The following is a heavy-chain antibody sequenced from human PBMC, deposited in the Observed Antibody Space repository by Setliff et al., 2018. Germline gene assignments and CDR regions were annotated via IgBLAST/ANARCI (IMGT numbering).Heavy chain of an antibody. CDR2: IDPSGNT. CDR3: ARRPYQHYDSSGYSVNYYMDV. V-gene: IGHV4-61*09. CDR1: GGSISSNNYY. Sequence: PSETLSLTCTVSGGSISSNNYYWSWIRQPAGKGLEWIGHIDPSGNTNYSPSLKSRVTISGDTSKNQFSLKLASVTAADTAVYFCARRPYQHYDSSGYSVNYYMDVWGKGTTVTVSS. D-gene: IGHD3-22*01. J-gene: IGHJ6*03.